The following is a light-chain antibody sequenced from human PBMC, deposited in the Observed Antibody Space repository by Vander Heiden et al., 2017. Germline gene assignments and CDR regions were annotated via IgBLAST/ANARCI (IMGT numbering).Light chain of an antibody. J-gene: IGKJ1*01. CDR1: QSLGSS. CDR3: QQYKAWPPRT. V-gene: IGKV3-15*01. CDR2: AAS. Sequence: EIMLPPSPDTLSVSAGERATISCRASQSLGSSLAWCQQKPGQHPRLLIYAASTRATGSAARFSGSGSATEFTPTIGSLQYEDFAVYYCQQYKAWPPRTFGQGTKVE.